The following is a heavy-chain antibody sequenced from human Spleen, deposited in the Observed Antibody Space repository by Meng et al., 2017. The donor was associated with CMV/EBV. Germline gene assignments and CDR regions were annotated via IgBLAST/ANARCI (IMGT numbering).Heavy chain of an antibody. Sequence: GESLKISCKASGYNFGIYSIGWVRQMPGKGLEWMGIINPGDSDTRYSPSFQGQVTISADKSITTAYLQWSSLRASDTAIYYCARLGVTSTYFDYWGQGTLVTVSS. J-gene: IGHJ4*02. D-gene: IGHD5-12*01. CDR3: ARLGVTSTYFDY. CDR1: GYNFGIYS. CDR2: INPGDSDT. V-gene: IGHV5-51*01.